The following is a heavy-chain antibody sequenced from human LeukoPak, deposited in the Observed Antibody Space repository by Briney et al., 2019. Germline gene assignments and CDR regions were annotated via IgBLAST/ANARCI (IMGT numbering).Heavy chain of an antibody. Sequence: GGSLRLSCAASGFTFSSYGMHWVRQAPGKGLEWVAFIRYDGSNKYYADSVKGRFTISRDNSKNTLYLQMNSLRAEDTAVYYCAKGRSSSWYSPHDAFDIWGQGTMVTVSS. CDR2: IRYDGSNK. J-gene: IGHJ3*02. V-gene: IGHV3-30*02. CDR3: AKGRSSSWYSPHDAFDI. CDR1: GFTFSSYG. D-gene: IGHD6-13*01.